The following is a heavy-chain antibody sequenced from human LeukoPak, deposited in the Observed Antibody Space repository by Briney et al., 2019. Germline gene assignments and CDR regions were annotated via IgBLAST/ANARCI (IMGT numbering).Heavy chain of an antibody. CDR2: MKPDSGNS. CDR1: GCPFTSYE. D-gene: IGHD3-9*01. V-gene: IGHV1-8*01. Sequence: ASVKVSCKASGCPFTSYEINWVRQATGEGLEWMGWMKPDSGNSAYAQKFQGRVTLSSNSSINTAYMEVSSLGSDDTAVYFCARGTLDYDVVTGIHYYYLDVWGTGTTVTVSS. J-gene: IGHJ6*03. CDR3: ARGTLDYDVVTGIHYYYLDV.